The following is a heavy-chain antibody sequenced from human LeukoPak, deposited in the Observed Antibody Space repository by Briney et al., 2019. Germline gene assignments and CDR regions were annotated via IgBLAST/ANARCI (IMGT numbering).Heavy chain of an antibody. D-gene: IGHD6-6*01. CDR3: ANWIGSSSRDY. CDR2: INSNGDEI. V-gene: IGHV3-23*01. Sequence: GGSLRLSCAASGFTFSSYTMNWVRQAPGKGLEWVSGINSNGDEIYYADSVRGRFTISRDNSNNALYLQMDSLRAEDTAVYYCANWIGSSSRDYWGQGTLVTVSS. CDR1: GFTFSSYT. J-gene: IGHJ4*02.